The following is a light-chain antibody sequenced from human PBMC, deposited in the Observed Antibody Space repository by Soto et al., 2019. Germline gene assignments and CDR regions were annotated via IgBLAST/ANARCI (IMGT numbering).Light chain of an antibody. J-gene: IGLJ2*01. Sequence: QLVLTQPPSASGTPGQRVTVSCSGSSSNIGGYTVNWYQHLPGTAPKLLIYSNNQRPSGVPDRFSGSKSGTSASLAISGLQSEDEADYYCAAWDDSLNGVVFGGGTKLTVL. V-gene: IGLV1-44*01. CDR2: SNN. CDR1: SSNIGGYT. CDR3: AAWDDSLNGVV.